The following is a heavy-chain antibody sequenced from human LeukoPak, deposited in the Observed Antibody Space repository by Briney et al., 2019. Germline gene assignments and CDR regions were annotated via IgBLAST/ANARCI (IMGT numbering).Heavy chain of an antibody. CDR3: ARAQYYYPHHYYVY. J-gene: IGHJ4*02. Sequence: ASLKVSCKASGYTFTGYFMNWVRQAAGQRLEWMGWINPNSGDTTYAQKFQGRVTMTRDTSTSTASMELSRLISHDTAVYYCARAQYYYPHHYYVYWGQGTLVTVSS. D-gene: IGHD3-10*01. V-gene: IGHV1-2*02. CDR1: GYTFTGYF. CDR2: INPNSGDT.